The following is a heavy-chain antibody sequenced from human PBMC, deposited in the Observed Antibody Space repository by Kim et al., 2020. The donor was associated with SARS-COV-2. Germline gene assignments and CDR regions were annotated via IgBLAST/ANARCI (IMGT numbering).Heavy chain of an antibody. V-gene: IGHV3-33*05. D-gene: IGHD3-16*01. CDR2: ISLDGTEI. J-gene: IGHJ4*02. Sequence: GGSLRLSCAASGFTFSHYGMHWVRQAPGKGLEWVAVISLDGTEIYYADSVKGRFTISRDNSKNTVSLQMNSLKADDTALYYCARDSRGGANEVLDYWGQGTLVTVSS. CDR1: GFTFSHYG. CDR3: ARDSRGGANEVLDY.